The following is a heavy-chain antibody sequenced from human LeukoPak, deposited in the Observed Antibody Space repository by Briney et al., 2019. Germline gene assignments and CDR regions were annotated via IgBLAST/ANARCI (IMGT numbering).Heavy chain of an antibody. J-gene: IGHJ4*02. CDR2: INPSSGGT. CDR1: GYTFTDYY. Sequence: VASVKVSCKTSGYTFTDYYMHWVRQAPGQGLEWMGWINPSSGGTNYAQKFQGTVTMTRDTSISTAYMELSRLRSDDTAVYYCARGRNIEMTTMSGGSDYWGQGTLVTVSS. CDR3: ARGRNIEMTTMSGGSDY. V-gene: IGHV1-2*02. D-gene: IGHD5-24*01.